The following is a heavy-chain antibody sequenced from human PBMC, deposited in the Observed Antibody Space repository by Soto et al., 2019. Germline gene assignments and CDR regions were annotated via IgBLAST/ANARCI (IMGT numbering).Heavy chain of an antibody. Sequence: GGSLRLSCAASGFTFSSYGMHWVRQAPGKGLEWVAVIWYDGSNKYYADSVKGRFTISRDNSKNTLYLQMNSLRAEDTAVYYCARDTAMVLGYFDLWGRGTLVTVSS. J-gene: IGHJ2*01. CDR1: GFTFSSYG. CDR2: IWYDGSNK. V-gene: IGHV3-33*01. D-gene: IGHD5-18*01. CDR3: ARDTAMVLGYFDL.